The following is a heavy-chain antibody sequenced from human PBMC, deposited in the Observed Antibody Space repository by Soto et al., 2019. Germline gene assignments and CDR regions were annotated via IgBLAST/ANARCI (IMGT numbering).Heavy chain of an antibody. Sequence: PGGSLRLSCAASGFTFSSYAMSWVRQAPGKGLEWVSAISGSGGSTYYADSVKGRFTISRDNSKNTLYLQMNSLRAEDTAVYYCAKVYGGIVVVPAAPEDAFDVWGQGTMVTVSS. D-gene: IGHD2-2*01. CDR2: ISGSGGST. J-gene: IGHJ3*01. CDR3: AKVYGGIVVVPAAPEDAFDV. V-gene: IGHV3-23*01. CDR1: GFTFSSYA.